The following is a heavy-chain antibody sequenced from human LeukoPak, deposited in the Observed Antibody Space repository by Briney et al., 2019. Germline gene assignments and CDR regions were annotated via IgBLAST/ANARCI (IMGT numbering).Heavy chain of an antibody. D-gene: IGHD3-10*01. Sequence: PGGALRLSCAASGITFSSYMLTWVRQAPGKGLEWVANIKQDGSEKYYVDSVEGRFSISRDNAKNSLYLQMNGLRVEDTAVYYCAVLRGNNYWGQGTLVTVSS. CDR2: IKQDGSEK. J-gene: IGHJ4*02. CDR1: GITFSSYM. V-gene: IGHV3-7*01. CDR3: AVLRGNNY.